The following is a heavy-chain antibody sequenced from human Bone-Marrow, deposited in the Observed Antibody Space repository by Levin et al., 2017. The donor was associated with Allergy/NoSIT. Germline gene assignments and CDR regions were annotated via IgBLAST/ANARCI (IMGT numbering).Heavy chain of an antibody. CDR2: IYYSGST. V-gene: IGHV4-39*07. J-gene: IGHJ6*02. Sequence: SQTLSLTCTVSGGSISSSSYYWGWIRQPPGKGLEWIGTIYYSGSTYYNPSLKSRVTISIDMSKNQFSLKLTFVTAADTAVYYCARGVGYDGPSDYAGMDVWGQGTTVTVSS. CDR3: ARGVGYDGPSDYAGMDV. CDR1: GGSISSSSYY. D-gene: IGHD5-12*01.